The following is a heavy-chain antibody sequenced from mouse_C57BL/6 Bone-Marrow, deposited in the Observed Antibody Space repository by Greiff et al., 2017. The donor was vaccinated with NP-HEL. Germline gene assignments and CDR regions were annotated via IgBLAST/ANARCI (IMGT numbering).Heavy chain of an antibody. CDR1: GFSLTSYG. Sequence: VQLQQSGPGLVQPSQSLSITCTVSGFSLTSYGVHWVRQSPGKGLEWLGVIWRGGSTDYNAAFMSRLSITKDNSKCQVFFKMNSLQADDTAIYYCAKRGVGRYYAMDYWGQGTSVTVSS. D-gene: IGHD1-1*02. CDR2: IWRGGST. J-gene: IGHJ4*01. CDR3: AKRGVGRYYAMDY. V-gene: IGHV2-5*01.